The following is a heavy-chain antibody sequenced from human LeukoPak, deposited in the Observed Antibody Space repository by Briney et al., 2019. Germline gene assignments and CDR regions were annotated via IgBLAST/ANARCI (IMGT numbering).Heavy chain of an antibody. CDR3: ADSSVYNWFDP. D-gene: IGHD2-15*01. CDR2: INPHSGDT. CDR1: GYTFTDYY. V-gene: IGHV1-2*02. J-gene: IGHJ5*02. Sequence: GASVKVSCKASGYTFTDYYMHWVRQAPGQGLEWMGWINPHSGDTNYAQKFQGRVTMTRDTSISTAYMELSRLTSDDTAVYYCADSSVYNWFDPWGQGTLVTVSS.